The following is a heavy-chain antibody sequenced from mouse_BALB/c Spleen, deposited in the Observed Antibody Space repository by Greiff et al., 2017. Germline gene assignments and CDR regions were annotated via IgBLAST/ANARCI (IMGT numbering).Heavy chain of an antibody. D-gene: IGHD2-4*01. CDR2: INPGSGGT. V-gene: IGHV1-54*03. CDR1: GYAFTNYL. CDR3: ARRRFYDYDFDY. J-gene: IGHJ2*01. Sequence: QVQLQQSGAELVRPGTSVKVSCTASGYAFTNYLIEWVKQRPGQGLEWIGVINPGSGGTNYNEKFKGKATLTADKSSSTAYMQLSSLTSDDSAVYFCARRRFYDYDFDYWGQGTTLTVSS.